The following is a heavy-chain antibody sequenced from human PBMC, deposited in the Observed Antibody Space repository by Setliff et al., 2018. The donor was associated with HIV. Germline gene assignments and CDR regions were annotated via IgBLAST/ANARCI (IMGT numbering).Heavy chain of an antibody. CDR1: GFTFTNSA. Sequence: GASVKVSCKASGFTFTNSAVRWVRQACGQRLEWIGWIVAGSGNTNYAQTFQERVTITRNMSTSTAYMELSSLRSEDTAVYYCARVGTGATEYFDYWGQGTLVTVSS. CDR2: IVAGSGNT. CDR3: ARVGTGATEYFDY. J-gene: IGHJ4*02. D-gene: IGHD1-26*01. V-gene: IGHV1-58*01.